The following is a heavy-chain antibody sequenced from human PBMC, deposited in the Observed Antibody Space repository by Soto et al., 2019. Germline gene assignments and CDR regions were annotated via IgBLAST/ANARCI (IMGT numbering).Heavy chain of an antibody. J-gene: IGHJ6*02. CDR2: ISYDGSNK. CDR3: AKDQGWDYGSGSYLWGYSYYYGTDV. D-gene: IGHD3-10*01. V-gene: IGHV3-30*18. Sequence: PGGSLRLSCAASGFTFSSYGMHWVRQAPGKGLEWVAVISYDGSNKYYADSVKGRFTISRDNSKNTLYLQMNSLRAEDTAVYYCAKDQGWDYGSGSYLWGYSYYYGTDVWGRGTLVTVSS. CDR1: GFTFSSYG.